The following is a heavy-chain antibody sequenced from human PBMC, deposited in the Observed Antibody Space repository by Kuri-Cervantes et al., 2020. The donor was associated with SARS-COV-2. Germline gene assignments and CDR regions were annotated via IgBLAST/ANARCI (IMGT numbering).Heavy chain of an antibody. D-gene: IGHD7-27*01. CDR2: IYYSGST. V-gene: IGHV4-39*07. Sequence: GSLRLSCTVSGGSISSSSYYWGWIRQPPGKGLEWIGSIYYSGSTYYNPSLKSRVTISVDTSKNQFSLKLSSVTAADTAVYYCARDRLGRYYFDYWGQGTLVTVSS. CDR1: GGSISSSSYY. CDR3: ARDRLGRYYFDY. J-gene: IGHJ4*02.